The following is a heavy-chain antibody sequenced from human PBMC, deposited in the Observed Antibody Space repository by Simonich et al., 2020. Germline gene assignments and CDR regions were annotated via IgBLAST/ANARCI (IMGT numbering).Heavy chain of an antibody. CDR3: AREGLLLDAFDI. J-gene: IGHJ3*02. CDR2: IKQDGSEK. V-gene: IGHV3-7*01. Sequence: EVQLVESGGGLVQPGGSLRLSCAASGLTFSSYWMSGVRQAPGKGLEWVANIKQDGSEKYYVDSVKGRFTISRDNAKNSLYLQMNTLRAEDTAVYYCAREGLLLDAFDIWGQGTMVTVSS. CDR1: GLTFSSYW. D-gene: IGHD2-15*01.